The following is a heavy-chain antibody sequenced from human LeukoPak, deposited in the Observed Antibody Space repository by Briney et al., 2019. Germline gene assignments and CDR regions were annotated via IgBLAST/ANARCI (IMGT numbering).Heavy chain of an antibody. CDR3: TTDPSSSWFFDY. Sequence: GSLRLSCAASGFPFSSSAMSWVRQAPGKGLEWVSVISGAGGTTKYADSVKGRFTISRDNSKNTLYLQLISLRAEDTAVYYCTTDPSSSWFFDYWGQGTLVTVSS. D-gene: IGHD6-13*01. V-gene: IGHV3-23*01. CDR1: GFPFSSSA. CDR2: ISGAGGTT. J-gene: IGHJ4*02.